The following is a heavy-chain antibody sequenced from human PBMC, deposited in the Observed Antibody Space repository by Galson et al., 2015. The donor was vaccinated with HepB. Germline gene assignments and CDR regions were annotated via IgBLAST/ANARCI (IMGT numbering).Heavy chain of an antibody. V-gene: IGHV3-48*02. CDR2: ISSRSNTI. Sequence: CAASGFTFSSYGMNWVRQAPGKGLEWVSYISSRSNTIHYADSVKGRFTISRDNAKDSLFLQMNSLRDEDTAVYYCARESPAYYDILTGYSYYYYAMDVWGQGTTVTVSS. CDR1: GFTFSSYG. D-gene: IGHD3-9*01. CDR3: ARESPAYYDILTGYSYYYYAMDV. J-gene: IGHJ6*02.